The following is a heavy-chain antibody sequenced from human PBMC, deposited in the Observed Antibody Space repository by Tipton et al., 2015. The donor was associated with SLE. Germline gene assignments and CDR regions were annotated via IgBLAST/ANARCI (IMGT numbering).Heavy chain of an antibody. CDR1: GDSISGYY. J-gene: IGHJ4*02. Sequence: TLSLTCTVSGDSISGYYWSWVRQPPGKGLEWIGYVYYSGTTNYNPSLLSRVTISADTSKNQFSLKLRSVTAADTAVYYCARDGAEYSNSSGRFDYWGQGTLVTVSS. CDR2: VYYSGTT. CDR3: ARDGAEYSNSSGRFDY. D-gene: IGHD6-6*01. V-gene: IGHV4-59*01.